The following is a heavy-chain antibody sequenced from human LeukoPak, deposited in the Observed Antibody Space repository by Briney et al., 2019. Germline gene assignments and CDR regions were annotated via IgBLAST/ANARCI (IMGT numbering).Heavy chain of an antibody. Sequence: NPSETLSLTCTVSGYSISSAYYWGWIRQPPGKGLEWIGSIYHSGSTNYNPSLKRRVTISVDTSKNQFSLKLSSVTAADTAVYYCARIFSRGGYCSSTRCYGAGYMDVWGKGTTVTVSS. D-gene: IGHD2-2*01. CDR1: GYSISSAYY. CDR3: ARIFSRGGYCSSTRCYGAGYMDV. CDR2: IYHSGST. V-gene: IGHV4-38-2*02. J-gene: IGHJ6*03.